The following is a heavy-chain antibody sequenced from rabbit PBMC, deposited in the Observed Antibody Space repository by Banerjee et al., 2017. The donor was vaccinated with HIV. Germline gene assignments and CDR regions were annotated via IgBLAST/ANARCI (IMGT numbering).Heavy chain of an antibody. V-gene: IGHV1S40*01. CDR1: GFSFSSGYD. J-gene: IGHJ3*01. Sequence: QSLEESGGDLVKPGASLTLTCTASGFSFSSGYDMYWVRQAPGKGLEWIACIYITSGSTYYASWVNGRFTVSLDNAQNTVFLQMTSLTPADTATYFCARAPSYASSSGYYIDLWGQGTLVTVS. CDR2: IYITSGST. D-gene: IGHD1-1*01. CDR3: ARAPSYASSSGYYIDL.